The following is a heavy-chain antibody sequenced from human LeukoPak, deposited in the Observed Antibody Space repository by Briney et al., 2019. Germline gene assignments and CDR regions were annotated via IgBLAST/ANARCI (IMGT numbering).Heavy chain of an antibody. Sequence: GGSLRLSCAASGFTFSDYYMSWIRQAPGKGLEWLSYISSRGKTTHFADSVKRRFSVSRDNTNNTLYVQMNSLRAEDTAVYFCARGREGYRYWGQGPLVTVSS. J-gene: IGHJ4*02. D-gene: IGHD5-24*01. V-gene: IGHV3-11*01. CDR1: GFTFSDYY. CDR2: ISSRGKTT. CDR3: ARGREGYRY.